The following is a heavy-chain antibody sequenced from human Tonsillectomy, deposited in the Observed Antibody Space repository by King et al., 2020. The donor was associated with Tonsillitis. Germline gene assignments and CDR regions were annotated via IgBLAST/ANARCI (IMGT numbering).Heavy chain of an antibody. CDR3: AGSSDRGDYASYVDY. CDR2: IYPSGDT. J-gene: IGHJ4*02. CDR1: GGSISSGGYS. V-gene: IGHV4-30-2*01. Sequence: QLQESGSGLVKPSQTLSLTCAVSGGSISSGGYSWSWIRQPPGKGLEWIGYIYPSGDTYCNPSLKSRVTISVDRSKNQFSLKLSSVTAADTAVYYCAGSSDRGDYASYVDYWGQGTLVTVSS. D-gene: IGHD4-17*01.